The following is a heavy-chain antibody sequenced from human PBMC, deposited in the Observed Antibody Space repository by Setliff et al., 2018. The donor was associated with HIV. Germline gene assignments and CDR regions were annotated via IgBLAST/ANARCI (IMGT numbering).Heavy chain of an antibody. J-gene: IGHJ3*01. V-gene: IGHV3-13*01. CDR3: TRGGTDDLTDAFDL. Sequence: PGESLKISCAASGFTFSMFDMHWVRQPTGKGLEWVSTIGTTGDTYYPDSVRGRFTVSRENDKNSVYLQMNSLRNSDTAVYYCTRGGTDDLTDAFDLWGQGTTVTVSS. CDR1: GFTFSMFD. CDR2: IGTTGDT. D-gene: IGHD1-1*01.